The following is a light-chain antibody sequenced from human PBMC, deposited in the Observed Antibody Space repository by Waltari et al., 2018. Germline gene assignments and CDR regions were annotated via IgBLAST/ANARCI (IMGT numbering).Light chain of an antibody. V-gene: IGKV3-15*01. Sequence: EIVMTQSPATLSVSPGERATLSCRASQSVNTNLAWYQQKPGQAPGLLIYDASTRPTAIPARFSGSGSGTEFTLTISSLQSEDFAVYYCQQYNNWPPTWTFGQGTRVEIK. CDR3: QQYNNWPPTWT. J-gene: IGKJ1*01. CDR2: DAS. CDR1: QSVNTN.